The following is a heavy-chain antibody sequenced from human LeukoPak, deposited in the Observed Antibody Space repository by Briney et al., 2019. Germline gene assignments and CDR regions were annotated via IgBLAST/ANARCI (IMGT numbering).Heavy chain of an antibody. CDR3: ARVPSLFGY. D-gene: IGHD3-16*01. CDR2: ISYDGSNK. V-gene: IGHV3-30*03. J-gene: IGHJ4*02. Sequence: GGSLRLSCAASGFTFSSYGMHWVRQAPGKGLEWVAVISYDGSNKYYADSVKGRFTISRDNSKDTLFLEMNSLRPEDTAIYYCARVPSLFGYWGQGTLVTVSS. CDR1: GFTFSSYG.